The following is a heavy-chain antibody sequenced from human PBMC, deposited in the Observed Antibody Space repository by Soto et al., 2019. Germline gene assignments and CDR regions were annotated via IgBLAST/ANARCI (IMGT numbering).Heavy chain of an antibody. CDR3: ARACSSTSCYDVFDY. D-gene: IGHD2-2*01. CDR1: GGSISSSY. V-gene: IGHV4-4*07. CDR2: IYASGST. Sequence: SETLSLSCTVSGGSISSSYWSWIRQPAGKGREWIGRIYASGSTNYNPSLKSRVTMSVDTSKNQFSLKLRSVTAADTAVYYCARACSSTSCYDVFDYWGQGTLVTVSS. J-gene: IGHJ4*02.